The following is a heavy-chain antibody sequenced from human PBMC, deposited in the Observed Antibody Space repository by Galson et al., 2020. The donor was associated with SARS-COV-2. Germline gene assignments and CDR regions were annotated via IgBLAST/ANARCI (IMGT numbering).Heavy chain of an antibody. J-gene: IGHJ5*02. D-gene: IGHD3-16*01. V-gene: IGHV1-24*01. CDR3: TTGPPEGGLYNWFDP. Sequence: ASVKVSCKVSGYTLTELSMHWVRQAPGKGLEWMGGFDPEDGETIYAQKFQGRVTMTEDTSTDTAYMELSSLRSEDTAVYYCTTGPPEGGLYNWFDPWGQGTLVTVSS. CDR1: GYTLTELS. CDR2: FDPEDGET.